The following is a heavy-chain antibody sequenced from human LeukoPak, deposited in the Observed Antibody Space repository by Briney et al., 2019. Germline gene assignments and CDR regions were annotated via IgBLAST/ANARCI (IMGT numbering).Heavy chain of an antibody. CDR1: GFTFSGYS. CDR2: ISSSSSTI. CDR3: ARKMDA. Sequence: GGSLRLSCAASGFTFSGYSMNWVRQAPGKGLEWVSYISSSSSTIYYADSVKGRFTISRDDAKNSVYLQMNSLRDEDTAVYYCARKMDAWGQGTTVTVSS. J-gene: IGHJ6*02. V-gene: IGHV3-48*02.